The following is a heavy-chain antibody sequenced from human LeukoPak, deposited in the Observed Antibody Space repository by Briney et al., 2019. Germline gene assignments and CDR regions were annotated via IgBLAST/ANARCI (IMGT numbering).Heavy chain of an antibody. CDR1: GGSISSSSYY. CDR3: ARHYGSGSYYKAPFDY. Sequence: SETLSLTCTVSGGSISSSSYYWGWIRQPPGKGLEWIGSIYYSGSTYYNPSLKSRVTISVDTSMNQFSLKLSSVTAADTAVYYCARHYGSGSYYKAPFDYWGQGTLVTVSS. J-gene: IGHJ4*02. V-gene: IGHV4-39*01. CDR2: IYYSGST. D-gene: IGHD3-10*01.